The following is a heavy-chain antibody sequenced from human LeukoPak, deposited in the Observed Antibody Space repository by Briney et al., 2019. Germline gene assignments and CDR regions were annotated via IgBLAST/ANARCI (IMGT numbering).Heavy chain of an antibody. CDR3: ARDPGYDFWTTPTPVDY. D-gene: IGHD3-3*01. V-gene: IGHV1-18*01. CDR2: ISAYNGNT. J-gene: IGHJ4*02. CDR1: GYTFTSYG. Sequence: ASVKVSCKASGYTFTSYGISWVRQAPGQGLEWMGWISAYNGNTNYAQKLQGRVTMTTDTSTSTAYMELRSLRSDDTAVYYCARDPGYDFWTTPTPVDYWGQGTLVTVSS.